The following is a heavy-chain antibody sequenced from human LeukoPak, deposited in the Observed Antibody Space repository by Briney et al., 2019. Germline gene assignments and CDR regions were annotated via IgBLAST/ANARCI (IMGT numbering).Heavy chain of an antibody. V-gene: IGHV1-18*01. CDR2: ISAYNGNT. CDR3: ATTTSGWTGNYDY. D-gene: IGHD6-19*01. CDR1: GYTFTSYG. Sequence: GASVKVSCKASGYTFTSYGISWVRQAPGQGLEWMGWISAYNGNTNYAQKLQGRVTMTEDTSTDTAYMELSSLRSEDTAVYYCATTTSGWTGNYDYWGQGTLVTVSS. J-gene: IGHJ4*02.